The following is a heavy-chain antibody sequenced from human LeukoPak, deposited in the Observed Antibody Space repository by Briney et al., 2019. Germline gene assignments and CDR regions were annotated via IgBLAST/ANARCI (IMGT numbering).Heavy chain of an antibody. CDR1: GYTFTSYW. CDR3: ARLTYYARYYMDV. V-gene: IGHV5-51*01. CDR2: IHPGDSDT. Sequence: GESLKISCKGSGYTFTSYWIGWVRQVPGKGLEWMGIIHPGDSDTTYSPSFQGQVTISADKSIGIAYLQWSSLKASDNAMYYCARLTYYARYYMDVWGKGTTVTVSS. D-gene: IGHD3-3*01. J-gene: IGHJ6*03.